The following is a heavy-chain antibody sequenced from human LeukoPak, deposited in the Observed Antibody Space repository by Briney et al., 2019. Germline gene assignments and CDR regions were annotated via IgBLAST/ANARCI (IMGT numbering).Heavy chain of an antibody. Sequence: GGSLRLSCAASGFIVSHNYMTWVRQAPGKGLEWISVIYIDGTTYYADSVKGRFTISRDQANNTLYLQMNTLRDEDTAVYYCARGPRYSFYWGQGTLVSVSS. CDR1: GFIVSHNY. D-gene: IGHD6-13*01. CDR2: IYIDGTT. CDR3: ARGPRYSFY. J-gene: IGHJ4*02. V-gene: IGHV3-53*01.